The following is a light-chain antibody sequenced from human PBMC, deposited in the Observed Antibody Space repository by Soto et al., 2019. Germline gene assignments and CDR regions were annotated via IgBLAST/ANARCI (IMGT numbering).Light chain of an antibody. CDR3: QQLYTLPFT. CDR2: DAS. V-gene: IGKV1-5*01. CDR1: QSISSW. Sequence: DIQMTQSPSTPSASVGGRGTITCPASQSISSWLAWYQQKPGKAPKVLIYDASSLESGVPSRFSGSGSGTEFTLTISGLLPEDFAAYHCQQLYTLPFTFGQGTRLEIK. J-gene: IGKJ5*01.